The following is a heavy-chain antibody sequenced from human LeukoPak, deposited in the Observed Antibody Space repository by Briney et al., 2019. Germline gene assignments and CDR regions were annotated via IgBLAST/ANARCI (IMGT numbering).Heavy chain of an antibody. CDR1: GFSVSSNY. Sequence: PGGSLRLSCAASGFSVSSNYMTWVRQPPGKGLEWVSVMYSGGCTYYADSVRGRFTITRDNSKNTVYLQMNSLRAIDTAVYYCATTMAAVAYYFDYWGQGALVTVSS. J-gene: IGHJ4*02. CDR3: ATTMAAVAYYFDY. CDR2: MYSGGCT. D-gene: IGHD6-13*01. V-gene: IGHV3-53*05.